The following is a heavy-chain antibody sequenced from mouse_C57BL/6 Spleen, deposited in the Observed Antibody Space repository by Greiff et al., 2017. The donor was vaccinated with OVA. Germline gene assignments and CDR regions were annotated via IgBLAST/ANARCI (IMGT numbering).Heavy chain of an antibody. CDR1: GYTFTSYW. D-gene: IGHD2-1*01. J-gene: IGHJ3*01. V-gene: IGHV1-52*01. CDR2: IDPSDSET. Sequence: QVQLQQPGAELVRPGSSVKLSCKASGYTFTSYWMHWVKQRPIQGLEWIGNIDPSDSETHYNQKFKDKATLTVDKSSSTAYMQLSSLTSEDSAVYYCARWDGNYPWFAYWGQGTLVTVSA. CDR3: ARWDGNYPWFAY.